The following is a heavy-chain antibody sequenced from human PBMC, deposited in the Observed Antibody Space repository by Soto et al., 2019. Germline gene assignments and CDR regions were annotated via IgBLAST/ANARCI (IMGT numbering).Heavy chain of an antibody. CDR1: GFTFGSYW. V-gene: IGHV3-74*01. Sequence: EVQLVESGGGVVQPGGSLRVSCAASGFTFGSYWMNWVRQAPGKGLVCVSRIDSDGSSTTYADSVKGRFTTSRDNAKNTLYLQMSSRGVEDTAVYYCARGRPYGMDVWGQGTTVTVSS. CDR2: IDSDGSST. J-gene: IGHJ6*02. CDR3: ARGRPYGMDV.